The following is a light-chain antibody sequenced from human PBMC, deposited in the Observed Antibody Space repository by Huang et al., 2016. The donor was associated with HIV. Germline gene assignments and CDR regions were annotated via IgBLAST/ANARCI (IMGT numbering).Light chain of an antibody. V-gene: IGKV3-11*01. CDR2: DAS. CDR1: QSVSRY. CDR3: QQRTKWPPIFT. J-gene: IGKJ3*01. Sequence: EIVLTQSPATLSLSPGESATLSCRASQSVSRYLAWYQHKPGQAPRRLIYDASNRAAGIPARFSGSGSGTDFTLTISSLEPEDFAVYYCQQRTKWPPIFTFGPGTAV.